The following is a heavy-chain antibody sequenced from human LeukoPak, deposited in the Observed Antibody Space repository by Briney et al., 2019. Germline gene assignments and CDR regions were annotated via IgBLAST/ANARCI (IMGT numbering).Heavy chain of an antibody. CDR2: IKSKTNGGTA. Sequence: PGGSLRLSCAASEVTFSNAWMSWVRQAPGKGLEWVGRIKSKTNGGTADYAAPLKGRFTISRDDSKNMLYLQMNSLKTEDTAVYYCTWGSLNPYYWGQGTLVTVST. CDR3: TWGSLNPYY. D-gene: IGHD3-16*01. V-gene: IGHV3-15*01. J-gene: IGHJ4*02. CDR1: EVTFSNAW.